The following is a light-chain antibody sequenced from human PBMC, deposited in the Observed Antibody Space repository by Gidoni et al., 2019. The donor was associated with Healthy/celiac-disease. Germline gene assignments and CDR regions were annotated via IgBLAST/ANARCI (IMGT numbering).Light chain of an antibody. J-gene: IGKJ2*01. CDR3: QQYYSTPYT. CDR2: WAS. V-gene: IGKV4-1*01. Sequence: DIVMTRYPDSLAVSLGERATINCKSSQSVLFNSNNKNYVAWYQQKPGQPPKLLIYWASTRESGVPDRFSGSGSGTDFTLTISSLQAEDVAVYYCQQYYSTPYTFGQGTKLEIK. CDR1: QSVLFNSNNKNY.